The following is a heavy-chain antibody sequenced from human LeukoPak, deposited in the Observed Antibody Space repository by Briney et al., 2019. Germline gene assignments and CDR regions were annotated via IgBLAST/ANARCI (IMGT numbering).Heavy chain of an antibody. J-gene: IGHJ3*02. D-gene: IGHD5-18*01. Sequence: GESLKISCQGSGSSFTIYWIGWVRQMPGKGLEWMGIIYPGDSDTRYSPSFQGQVTIPADKSISTAYLQWSSLKASDTAMYYCARGGYSYSYEAFDIWGQGTMVTVSS. CDR1: GSSFTIYW. CDR3: ARGGYSYSYEAFDI. CDR2: IYPGDSDT. V-gene: IGHV5-51*01.